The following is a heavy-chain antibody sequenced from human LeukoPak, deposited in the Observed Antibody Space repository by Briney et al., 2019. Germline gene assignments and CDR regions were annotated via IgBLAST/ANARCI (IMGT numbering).Heavy chain of an antibody. J-gene: IGHJ4*02. CDR2: INPSGGST. Sequence: ASVKVSCKASGYTFTSYYMHWVRQAPGQGLEWMGIINPSGGSTSYAQKFQGRVTMTRDMSTSTVYMELRSLRSDDTAVYYCARDRRGYSYGYQSSIDYWGQGTLVTVSS. CDR3: ARDRRGYSYGYQSSIDY. CDR1: GYTFTSYY. V-gene: IGHV1-46*01. D-gene: IGHD5-18*01.